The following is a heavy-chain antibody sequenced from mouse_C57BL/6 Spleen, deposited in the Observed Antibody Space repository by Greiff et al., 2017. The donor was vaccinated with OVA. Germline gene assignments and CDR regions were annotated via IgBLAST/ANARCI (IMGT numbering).Heavy chain of an antibody. CDR2: IHPNSGST. J-gene: IGHJ2*01. CDR3: ASLRDYDGGFDY. V-gene: IGHV1-64*01. Sequence: QVQLQQSGAELVKPGASVKLSCKASGYTFTSYWMHWVKQRPGQGLEWIGMIHPNSGSTNYNEKFKSKATLTVDKSSSTAYMQLSSLTSEDSAVYYCASLRDYDGGFDYWGQGTTLTVSS. D-gene: IGHD2-4*01. CDR1: GYTFTSYW.